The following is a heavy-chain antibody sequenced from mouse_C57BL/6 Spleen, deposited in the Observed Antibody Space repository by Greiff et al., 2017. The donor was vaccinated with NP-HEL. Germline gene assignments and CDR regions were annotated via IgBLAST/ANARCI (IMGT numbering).Heavy chain of an antibody. J-gene: IGHJ2*01. CDR2: IDPSDSYT. CDR3: AIYSTSFDY. D-gene: IGHD1-1*01. Sequence: QVQLKQPGAELVRPGTSVKLSCKASGYTFTSYWMHWVKQRPGQGLEWIGVIDPSDSYTNYNQKFKGKATLTVDTSSSTAYMQLSSLTSEDSAVYYCAIYSTSFDYWGQGTTLTVSS. CDR1: GYTFTSYW. V-gene: IGHV1-59*01.